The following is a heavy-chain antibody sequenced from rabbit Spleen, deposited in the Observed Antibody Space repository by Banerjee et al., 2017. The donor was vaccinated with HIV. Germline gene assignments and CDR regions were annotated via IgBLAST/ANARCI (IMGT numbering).Heavy chain of an antibody. CDR2: AYAGSSDST. D-gene: IGHD8-1*01. Sequence: QEQLKETGGGLVQPGGSLTLSCKASGFDFSGDYMSWVRQAPGKGLEWIACAYAGSSDSTYSATWAKGRFTISKTSSTTVTLQMTSLTAADTATYFCARDAGTSFSTYGMDLWGPGTLVTVS. CDR1: GFDFSGDYM. CDR3: ARDAGTSFSTYGMDL. J-gene: IGHJ6*01. V-gene: IGHV1S45*01.